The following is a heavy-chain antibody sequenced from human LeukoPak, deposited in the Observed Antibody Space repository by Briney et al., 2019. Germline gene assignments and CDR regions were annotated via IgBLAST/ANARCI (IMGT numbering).Heavy chain of an antibody. CDR2: INLNSGGT. J-gene: IGHJ4*02. CDR1: GYTFTGYY. CDR3: ARSLYDSSGYYPY. D-gene: IGHD3-22*01. Sequence: GASVKVSCKASGYTFTGYYMHWVRQAPGQGLEWMGWINLNSGGTNYAQKFQGRVTMTRDTSISTAYMELSRLRSDDTAVYYCARSLYDSSGYYPYWGQGTLVTASS. V-gene: IGHV1-2*02.